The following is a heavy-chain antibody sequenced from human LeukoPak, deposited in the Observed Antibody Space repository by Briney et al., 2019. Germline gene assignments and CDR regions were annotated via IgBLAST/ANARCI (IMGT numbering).Heavy chain of an antibody. CDR3: AREGGQLWLNFDY. J-gene: IGHJ4*02. V-gene: IGHV3-53*01. CDR2: IYSGGST. D-gene: IGHD5-18*01. CDR1: GFTFSSNY. Sequence: PGGSLRLSCAASGFTFSSNYMSWVRQAPGKGLEWVSVIYSGGSTYYADSVEGRFTISRDNSKNTLYLQMNSLRAEDTAVYYCAREGGQLWLNFDYWGQGTLVTVSS.